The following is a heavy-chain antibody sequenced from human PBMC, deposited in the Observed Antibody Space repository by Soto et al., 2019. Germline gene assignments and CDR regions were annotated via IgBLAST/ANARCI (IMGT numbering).Heavy chain of an antibody. V-gene: IGHV1-46*01. D-gene: IGHD3-10*01. CDR3: ARVSEGSGLTHSYFDY. CDR1: GYTFTIYY. Sequence: ASLKVSCKASGYTFTIYYMHWVRQAPGQGLEWMGIINPSGGSTSYAQKFQGRVTMTRDTSTSTVYMELSSLRSEDTAVYYCARVSEGSGLTHSYFDYWGRGTLVTVSS. J-gene: IGHJ4*02. CDR2: INPSGGST.